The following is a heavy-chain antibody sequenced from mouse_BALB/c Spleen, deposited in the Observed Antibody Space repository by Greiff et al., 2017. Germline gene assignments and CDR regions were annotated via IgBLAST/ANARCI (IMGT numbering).Heavy chain of an antibody. CDR2: ILPGSGST. D-gene: IGHD2-14*01. V-gene: IGHV1-9*01. CDR1: GYTFSSYW. Sequence: QVQLQQSGAELMKPGASVKISCKATGYTFSSYWIEWVKQRPGHGLEWIGEILPGSGSTNYNEKFKGKATFTADTSSNTAYMQLSSLTSEDSAVYYCAGRGYRYDVAWFAYWGQGTLVTVSA. J-gene: IGHJ3*01. CDR3: AGRGYRYDVAWFAY.